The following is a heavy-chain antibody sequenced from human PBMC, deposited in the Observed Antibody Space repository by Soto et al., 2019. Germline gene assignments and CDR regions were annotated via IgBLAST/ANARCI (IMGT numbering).Heavy chain of an antibody. CDR1: GYTFTSYD. V-gene: IGHV1-8*01. D-gene: IGHD5-18*01. CDR3: ARQDTATYYYYYGMDV. CDR2: MNPNSGNT. Sequence: QVQLVQSGAEVKKPGASVKVSCKASGYTFTSYDITWVRQATGQGLEWMGWMNPNSGNTGYAQKFQGRVTMTRNTSRSTADMELSSLRSEATAVYYCARQDTATYYYYYGMDVWGQGTTVTVSS. J-gene: IGHJ6*02.